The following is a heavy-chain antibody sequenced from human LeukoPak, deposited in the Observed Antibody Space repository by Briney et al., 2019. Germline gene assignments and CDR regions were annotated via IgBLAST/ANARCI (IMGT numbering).Heavy chain of an antibody. CDR3: AKEGLGFTLGGAFDI. CDR1: GFTFDDYA. J-gene: IGHJ3*02. D-gene: IGHD7-27*01. V-gene: IGHV3-9*01. CDR2: ISWNNGSI. Sequence: GGSLRLSGAASGFTFDDYAMHWVRQAPGKGLEGGSGISWNNGSIGYADSVKGRFTISRDNAKNSLYLQMNSLRAEDTALYYCAKEGLGFTLGGAFDIWGQGTMVTVSS.